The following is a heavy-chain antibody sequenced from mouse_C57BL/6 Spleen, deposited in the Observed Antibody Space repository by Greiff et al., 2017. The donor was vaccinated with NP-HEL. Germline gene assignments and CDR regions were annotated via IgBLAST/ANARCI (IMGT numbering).Heavy chain of an antibody. Sequence: DVMLVESGGGLVKPGGSLKLSCAASGFTFSDYGMHWVRQAPEKGLEWVAYISSGSSTIYYADTVKGRFTISRDNAKNTLFLQMTSLRSEDTAMYYCARPDYYGAMDYWGQGTSVTVSS. D-gene: IGHD1-1*01. CDR3: ARPDYYGAMDY. CDR2: ISSGSSTI. CDR1: GFTFSDYG. J-gene: IGHJ4*01. V-gene: IGHV5-17*01.